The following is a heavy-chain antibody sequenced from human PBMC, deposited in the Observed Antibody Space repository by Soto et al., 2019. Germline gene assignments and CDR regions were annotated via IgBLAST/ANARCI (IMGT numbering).Heavy chain of an antibody. CDR1: GFTFSSYA. D-gene: IGHD3-10*01. CDR2: ISYDGSNK. CDR3: AREGQYYYGPAGHFDY. V-gene: IGHV3-30-3*01. Sequence: QVQLVESGGGVVQPGRSLRLSCAASGFTFSSYAMHWVRQAPGEGLEWVAVISYDGSNKYYADSVKGRFTISRDNSKNTLYLQMNSLRAEDTAVYYCAREGQYYYGPAGHFDYWGQGTLVTVSS. J-gene: IGHJ4*02.